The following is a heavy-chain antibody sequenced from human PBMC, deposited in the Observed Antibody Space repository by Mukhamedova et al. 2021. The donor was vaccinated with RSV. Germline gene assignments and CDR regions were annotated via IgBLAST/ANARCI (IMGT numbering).Heavy chain of an antibody. J-gene: IGHJ4*02. Sequence: MNWVRQAPGKGLEWVSSISSSSSYIYYADSVKGRFTISRDNAKNSLYLQMNSLRAEDTAVYYCARATVGATDSWGQGTLVTVSP. D-gene: IGHD1-26*01. CDR2: ISSSSSYI. CDR3: ARATVGATDS. V-gene: IGHV3-21*01.